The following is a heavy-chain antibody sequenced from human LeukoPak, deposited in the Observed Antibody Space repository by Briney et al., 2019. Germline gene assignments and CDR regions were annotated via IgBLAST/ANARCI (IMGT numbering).Heavy chain of an antibody. CDR3: ARVSDCSGGSCYFGYYYYYMDV. Sequence: ASVKVSCKASGYTFTNYVISWVRQAPGQGLEWMGWISAYNGNTNYAQKFQGRVTMTTDTSTSTAYMELRSLTSDDTAVYYCARVSDCSGGSCYFGYYYYYMDVWGKGTTVTISS. J-gene: IGHJ6*03. CDR2: ISAYNGNT. CDR1: GYTFTNYV. V-gene: IGHV1-18*01. D-gene: IGHD2-15*01.